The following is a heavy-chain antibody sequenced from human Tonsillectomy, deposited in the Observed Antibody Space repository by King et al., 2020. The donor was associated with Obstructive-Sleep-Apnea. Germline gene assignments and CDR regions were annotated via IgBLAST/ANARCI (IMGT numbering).Heavy chain of an antibody. CDR2: IFSNDEK. CDR1: GFSLSNARMG. J-gene: IGHJ4*02. Sequence: TLKESGPVLVKPTETLTLTCTVSGFSLSNARMGVSWIRQPPGKALEWLAHIFSNDEKSYSTSLKSRLTTSKDTSKSQVVLTMTNMDPVDTATYYCARIRVGATRLFDYWGQGTLVTVSS. CDR3: ARIRVGATRLFDY. V-gene: IGHV2-26*01. D-gene: IGHD1-26*01.